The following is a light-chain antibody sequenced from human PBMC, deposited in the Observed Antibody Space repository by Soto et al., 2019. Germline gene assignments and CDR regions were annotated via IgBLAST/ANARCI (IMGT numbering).Light chain of an antibody. CDR2: PAS. J-gene: IGKJ5*01. CDR1: EDISSH. CDR3: QQFDSYPIT. Sequence: DIQLTQSPSFLSASVGDRVSITCRASEDISSHLTWYQQKPGKIPKLLISPASTLRSGVPSRFSGSGSGTEFTLTISGLQPEDFATYYFQQFDSYPITFGQGTRLDI. V-gene: IGKV1-9*01.